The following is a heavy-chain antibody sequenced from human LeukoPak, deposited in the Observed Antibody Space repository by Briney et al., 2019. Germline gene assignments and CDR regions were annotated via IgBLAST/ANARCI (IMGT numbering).Heavy chain of an antibody. CDR2: INPNSGGT. J-gene: IGHJ4*02. V-gene: IGHV1-2*02. CDR3: ARDYYDSSGYPYY. Sequence: ASVKVSCKASGYTFTGYCMHWVRQAPGQGLEWMGWINPNSGGTNYAQKFQGRVTMTRDTSISTAYMELSRLRSDDTAVYYCARDYYDSSGYPYYWGQGTLVTVPS. CDR1: GYTFTGYC. D-gene: IGHD3-22*01.